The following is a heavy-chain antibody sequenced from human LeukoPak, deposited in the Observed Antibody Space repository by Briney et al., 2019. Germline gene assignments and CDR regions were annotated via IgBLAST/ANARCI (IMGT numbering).Heavy chain of an antibody. Sequence: GGSLRLSCAASGFTLSSYAMHWVRQAPGKGLEWVAVISYDGSNKYYADSVKGRFTISRDNAKNSLYLQMNSLRAEDTAVYYCARREGGFYSWGIAYWGQGTLVTVSS. D-gene: IGHD1-26*01. CDR2: ISYDGSNK. J-gene: IGHJ4*02. V-gene: IGHV3-30*04. CDR1: GFTLSSYA. CDR3: ARREGGFYSWGIAY.